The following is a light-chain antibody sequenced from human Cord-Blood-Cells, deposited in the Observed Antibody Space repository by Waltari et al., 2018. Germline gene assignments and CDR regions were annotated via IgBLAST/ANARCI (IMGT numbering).Light chain of an antibody. CDR3: QVWDSSSVV. CDR2: YDS. V-gene: IGLV3-21*04. J-gene: IGLJ2*01. CDR1: NIGSKS. Sequence: SYVLTQPPSVSVAPGKQARITCGGNNIGSKSVHWYQQKPGQAPVLVIYYDSDPPSGIPERFSGSNSGNTATLTIGRVEAGDEADYYCQVWDSSSVVFGGGTKLTVL.